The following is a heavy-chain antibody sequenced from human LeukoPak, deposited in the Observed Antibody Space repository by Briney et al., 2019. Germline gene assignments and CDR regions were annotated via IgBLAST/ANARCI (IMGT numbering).Heavy chain of an antibody. CDR1: GGSISSYY. J-gene: IGHJ3*02. CDR3: ARLMVRGINAFDI. D-gene: IGHD3-10*01. Sequence: SETLSLTCTVSGGSISSYYWSWIRQPPGKGLEWIGYIYYSGSTNYNPSLKSRVTISVDTSKNQFSLKLSSVTAADTAVYYCARLMVRGINAFDIWGQGTMVTVSS. CDR2: IYYSGST. V-gene: IGHV4-59*08.